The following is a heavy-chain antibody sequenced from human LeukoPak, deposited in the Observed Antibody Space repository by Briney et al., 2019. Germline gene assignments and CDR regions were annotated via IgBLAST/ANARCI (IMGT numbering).Heavy chain of an antibody. D-gene: IGHD3-16*01. Sequence: ASVKVSCKASGYTFTSYGISWVRQAPGQGLEWMGWISAYNGNTNYAQKLQGRVTMTTDTSTSTAYMELRSLRSDDTAVYYCARVGGGRIFYRSDDYYYYYMDVWGKGTTVTVSS. CDR2: ISAYNGNT. V-gene: IGHV1-18*01. CDR1: GYTFTSYG. CDR3: ARVGGGRIFYRSDDYYYYYMDV. J-gene: IGHJ6*03.